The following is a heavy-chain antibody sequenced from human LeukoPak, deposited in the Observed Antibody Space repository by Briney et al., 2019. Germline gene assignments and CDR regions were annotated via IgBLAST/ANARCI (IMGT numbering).Heavy chain of an antibody. Sequence: RGSLRLSCAASRFTFTSYWMSWVCQAPGKGREWGANIKQDGSEKYYVDSVKGRFTISRDNAKNSLYLQMNSLRAEDTAVYYCARPHLDLRTGFDYWGQGTLVTVSS. CDR1: RFTFTSYW. CDR2: IKQDGSEK. J-gene: IGHJ4*02. V-gene: IGHV3-7*01. CDR3: ARPHLDLRTGFDY. D-gene: IGHD3/OR15-3a*01.